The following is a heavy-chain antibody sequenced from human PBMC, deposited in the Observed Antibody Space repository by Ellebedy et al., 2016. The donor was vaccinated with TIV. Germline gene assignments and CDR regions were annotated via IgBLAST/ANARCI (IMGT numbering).Heavy chain of an antibody. V-gene: IGHV3-30*18. CDR3: AKDPGYEGADPDAFER. CDR2: ILYDGSEK. CDR1: GFTFSSYG. J-gene: IGHJ3*02. Sequence: GGSLRLSXTASGFTFSSYGMHWVRQAPGKGLEWVAVILYDGSEKHYVDSVKGRFTISRDNSTNTLSLQMDSLRPEDTAVYYCAKDPGYEGADPDAFERWGQGTMVTVSS. D-gene: IGHD6-13*01.